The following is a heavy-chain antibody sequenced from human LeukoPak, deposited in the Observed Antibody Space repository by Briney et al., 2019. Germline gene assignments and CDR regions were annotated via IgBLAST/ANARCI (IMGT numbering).Heavy chain of an antibody. CDR2: ITSSSTYI. D-gene: IGHD1-26*01. Sequence: GRSLRLSGVASGFTFSSYNMNSVRHPPGNWLEWLSSITSSSTYIYYADSVKGRFTISRDNAKNSLYLQMNSLRAEDTAVYYCARDPYSGSYGNYYYYYMDVWGKGTTVTISS. CDR1: GFTFSSYN. J-gene: IGHJ6*03. CDR3: ARDPYSGSYGNYYYYYMDV. V-gene: IGHV3-21*01.